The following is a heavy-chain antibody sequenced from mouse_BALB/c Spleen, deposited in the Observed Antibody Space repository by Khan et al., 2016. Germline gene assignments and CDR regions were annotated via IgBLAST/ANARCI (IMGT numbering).Heavy chain of an antibody. D-gene: IGHD1-1*01. V-gene: IGHV9-3-1*01. Sequence: QIQLVQSGPELKKPGATVKISCKASGYTFTNYGMNWVKQAPGKGLKWMGWINTYTGEPTYADDFKGRFAFSLESSASTASLQINNLTTEDTATYVCARSYGSSCWSFDVWGAGTTVTVSS. CDR1: GYTFTNYG. CDR2: INTYTGEP. J-gene: IGHJ1*01. CDR3: ARSYGSSCWSFDV.